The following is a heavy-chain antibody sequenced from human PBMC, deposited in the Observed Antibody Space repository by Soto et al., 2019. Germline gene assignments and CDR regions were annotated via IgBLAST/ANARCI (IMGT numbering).Heavy chain of an antibody. D-gene: IGHD2-15*01. J-gene: IGHJ4*02. Sequence: QVQLVESGGGVVQPGRSLRLSCAASGFTFSSFGMHWVRQAPGKGLEWVAVISYDGSNKKYADSVKGRFTISRDNSKNTLYLQMNSLRVEDTAVYYCAKGQYCSGGSCYFNPSDYWGQGSLFTFSS. CDR3: AKGQYCSGGSCYFNPSDY. CDR1: GFTFSSFG. CDR2: ISYDGSNK. V-gene: IGHV3-30*18.